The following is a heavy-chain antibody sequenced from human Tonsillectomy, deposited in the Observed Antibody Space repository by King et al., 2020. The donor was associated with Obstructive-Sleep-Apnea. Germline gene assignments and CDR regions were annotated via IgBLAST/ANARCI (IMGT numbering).Heavy chain of an antibody. CDR2: IYYSGST. V-gene: IGHV4-59*01. CDR3: ARDLASSGYFDL. J-gene: IGHJ4*02. CDR1: GGAISTYF. Sequence: VQLQESGPGLVKPSETLSLTCTVSGGAISTYFWSWIRQPPGKGLEWIGYIYYSGSTNYNPSLQSRVTISVDTSKNQFSLKLTSVTAADTAVYYCARDLASSGYFDLWGQGTLVTVSS.